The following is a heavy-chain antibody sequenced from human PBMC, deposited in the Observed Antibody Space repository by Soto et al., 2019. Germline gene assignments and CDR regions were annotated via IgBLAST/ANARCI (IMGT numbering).Heavy chain of an antibody. D-gene: IGHD3-10*01. J-gene: IGHJ6*02. CDR1: GFTFSSYA. CDR2: ISYDGSNK. Sequence: LRLSCAASGFTFSSYAMHWVRQAPGKGLEWVAVISYDGSNKYYADSVKGRFTISRDNSKNTLYLQMNSLRAEDTAVYYCARGMDYYGSGSYFWRARRGSGMDVWGQGTTVTVSS. CDR3: ARGMDYYGSGSYFWRARRGSGMDV. V-gene: IGHV3-30-3*01.